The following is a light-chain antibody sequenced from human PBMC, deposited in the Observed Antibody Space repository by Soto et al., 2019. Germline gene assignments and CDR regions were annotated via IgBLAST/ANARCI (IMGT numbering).Light chain of an antibody. CDR1: QSVLTW. Sequence: DIQVTQSPATLSASVGDTVSITCRASQSVLTWLAWYQQKPGKAPNLLIYKASRLRDGVPSSFSGSGSGTDFTLTISSLQPDDFASYFCKHYFSYPYAFGQGTKLEI. CDR2: KAS. CDR3: KHYFSYPYA. V-gene: IGKV1-5*03. J-gene: IGKJ2*01.